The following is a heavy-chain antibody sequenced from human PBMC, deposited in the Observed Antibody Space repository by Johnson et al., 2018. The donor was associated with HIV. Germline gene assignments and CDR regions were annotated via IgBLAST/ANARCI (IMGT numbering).Heavy chain of an antibody. CDR1: GFTFSSNA. CDR3: ARDPGNGGRPFDAFDV. V-gene: IGHV3-20*04. Sequence: VQLVVSGGGVVQPGGSLRLSCAASGFTFSSNAMHWVRQAPGKGLEWVSGINWNGGSTGYADSVKGRFTISRDNAKNSLYLQMNSLRAEDTALYYCARDPGNGGRPFDAFDVWGQGTMVTVSS. CDR2: INWNGGST. D-gene: IGHD4-23*01. J-gene: IGHJ3*01.